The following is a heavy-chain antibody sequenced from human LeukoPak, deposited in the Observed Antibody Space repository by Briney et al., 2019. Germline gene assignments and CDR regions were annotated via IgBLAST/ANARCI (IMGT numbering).Heavy chain of an antibody. CDR1: GYTFTGYY. D-gene: IGHD3-10*01. Sequence: PGASVKVSCKASGYTFTGYYIHWVRQAPGQGLEWMGWINPNSGGTNYAQKFQGRVTMTRDTSISTAYMELSRLRSDDTAVYYCARDSGERGSGSYLIAYWGQGTLVTVSS. CDR2: INPNSGGT. V-gene: IGHV1-2*02. CDR3: ARDSGERGSGSYLIAY. J-gene: IGHJ4*02.